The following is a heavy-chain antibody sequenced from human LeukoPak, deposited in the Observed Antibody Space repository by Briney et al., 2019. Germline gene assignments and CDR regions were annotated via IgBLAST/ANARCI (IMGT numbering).Heavy chain of an antibody. Sequence: SETLSLTCTVSGDSTNFYYWSWIRQPPGKGLEWIGYIDYSGRTKYNPSLKSRVTISVDTSKNQFSLKLSSVTAADTAVYYCARFPPYYYDSSGYSPYWGQGTLVTVSS. CDR3: ARFPPYYYDSSGYSPY. D-gene: IGHD3-22*01. CDR2: IDYSGRT. J-gene: IGHJ4*02. V-gene: IGHV4-59*08. CDR1: GDSTNFYY.